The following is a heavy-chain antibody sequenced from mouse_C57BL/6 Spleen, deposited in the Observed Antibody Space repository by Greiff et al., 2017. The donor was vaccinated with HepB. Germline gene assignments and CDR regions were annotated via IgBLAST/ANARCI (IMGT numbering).Heavy chain of an antibody. J-gene: IGHJ3*01. V-gene: IGHV1-42*01. D-gene: IGHD2-3*01. CDR2: INPSTGGT. CDR3: ARDDGYYAGFAY. Sequence: EVQLQESGPELVKPGASVKISCKASGYSFTGYYMNWVKQSPEKSLEWIGEINPSTGGTTYNQKFKAKATLTVDKSSSTAYMQLKSLTSEDSAVYYCARDDGYYAGFAYWGQGTLVTVSA. CDR1: GYSFTGYY.